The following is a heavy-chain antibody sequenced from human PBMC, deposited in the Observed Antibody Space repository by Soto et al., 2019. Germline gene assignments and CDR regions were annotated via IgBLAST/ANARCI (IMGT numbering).Heavy chain of an antibody. Sequence: PXGSLILSCAAAGFTFDDYAMHWVRQAPGKGLDWVSGISWNSGSIGYADSVKGRFTISRDNAKNSLYLQMNSLRAEDTALYYCAKSDQLLSTYYYGMEVWGKGTTVTVSS. CDR2: ISWNSGSI. J-gene: IGHJ6*04. V-gene: IGHV3-9*01. CDR1: GFTFDDYA. CDR3: AKSDQLLSTYYYGMEV. D-gene: IGHD2-2*01.